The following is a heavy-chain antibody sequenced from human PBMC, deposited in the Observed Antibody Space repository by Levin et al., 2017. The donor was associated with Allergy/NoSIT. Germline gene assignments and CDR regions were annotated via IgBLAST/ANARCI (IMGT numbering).Heavy chain of an antibody. CDR2: ISYSGST. V-gene: IGHV4-31*03. D-gene: IGHD1-1*01. J-gene: IGHJ3*02. CDR1: GGSISSGDYY. Sequence: SETLSLTCTVSGGSISSGDYYWNWIRQHPGKGLECIGSISYSGSTYYNPSLKSRVTISVDRSKNQFSLKLSSVTAADTAVFYCARETQTTDAFDIWGQGTMVTVSS. CDR3: ARETQTTDAFDI.